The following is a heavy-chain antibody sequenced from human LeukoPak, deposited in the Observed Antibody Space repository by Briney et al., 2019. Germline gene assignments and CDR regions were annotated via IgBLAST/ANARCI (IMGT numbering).Heavy chain of an antibody. J-gene: IGHJ4*02. D-gene: IGHD6-13*01. V-gene: IGHV1-18*01. Sequence: ASVKVSCKASGYTFTSYGISWVRQAPGQGLEWMGWISAYNGNTNYAQKLQGRVTMTTDTSTSTAYMELRSLRSDDTAVYYCVRDSSSWPNYYFDYWGQGTLVTVSS. CDR3: VRDSSSWPNYYFDY. CDR1: GYTFTSYG. CDR2: ISAYNGNT.